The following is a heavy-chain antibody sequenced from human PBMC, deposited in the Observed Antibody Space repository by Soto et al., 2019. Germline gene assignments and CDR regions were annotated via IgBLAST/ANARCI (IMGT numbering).Heavy chain of an antibody. CDR3: TRDKPLRYGYNAGNGDSGMAV. V-gene: IGHV4-31*03. CDR1: GGSIRSGGYF. J-gene: IGHJ6*02. D-gene: IGHD1-1*01. Sequence: QVQLQESGPGLVKPSQTLSLTCIVSGGSIRSGGYFWSWIRQHPGKGLEWIGNIYYNSGSTYYTPSRARRVSMAVDASTNQPSRDVRSVPAAETAMYFCTRDKPLRYGYNAGNGDSGMAVWGHGTRVIVS. CDR2: IYYNSGST.